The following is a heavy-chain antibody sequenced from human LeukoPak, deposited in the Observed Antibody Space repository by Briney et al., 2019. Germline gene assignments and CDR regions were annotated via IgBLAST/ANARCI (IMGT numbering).Heavy chain of an antibody. CDR3: ARGPPYYDFWSGYYNPTTYYFDY. J-gene: IGHJ4*02. Sequence: KPSETLSLTCAVYGGSFSGYYWSWIRQPPGKGLEWIGEISHSGSTNYNPSLKSRVTISVDTSKNQFSLKLSSVTAADTAVYYCARGPPYYDFWSGYYNPTTYYFDYWGQGTLVTVSS. CDR1: GGSFSGYY. CDR2: ISHSGST. D-gene: IGHD3-3*01. V-gene: IGHV4-34*01.